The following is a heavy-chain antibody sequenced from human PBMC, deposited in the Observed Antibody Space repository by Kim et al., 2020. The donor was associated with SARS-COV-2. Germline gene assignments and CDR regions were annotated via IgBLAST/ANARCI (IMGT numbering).Heavy chain of an antibody. D-gene: IGHD2-2*01. CDR3: ARDGSVVVPAANWFDP. CDR1: GYTFTGYY. J-gene: IGHJ5*02. CDR2: INPNSGGT. V-gene: IGHV1-2*02. Sequence: ASVKVSCKASGYTFTGYYMHWVRQAPGQGLEWMGWINPNSGGTNYAQKFQGRVTMTRDTSISTAYMELSRLRSDDTAVYYCARDGSVVVPAANWFDPWGQGTLVTVSS.